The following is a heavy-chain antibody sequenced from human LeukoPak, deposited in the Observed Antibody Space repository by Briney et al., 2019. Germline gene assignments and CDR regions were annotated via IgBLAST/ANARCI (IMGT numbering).Heavy chain of an antibody. CDR1: GFTFAGSA. V-gene: IGHV3-23*01. J-gene: IGHJ4*02. CDR2: ISGTGGST. Sequence: GGSLRLSCAASGFTFAGSAMNWVRQAPGKGLEWVSAISGTGGSTYYADSVKGRFTISRDNSKNTLYLQMNSLRDEDTAMYYCAKDRGFSGSYYGSEFWGQGAMVTVSS. CDR3: AKDRGFSGSYYGSEF. D-gene: IGHD1-26*01.